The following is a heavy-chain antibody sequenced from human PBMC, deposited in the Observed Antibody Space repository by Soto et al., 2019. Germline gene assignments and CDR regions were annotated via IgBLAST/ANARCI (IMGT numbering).Heavy chain of an antibody. D-gene: IGHD2-2*01. J-gene: IGHJ4*02. CDR2: ISGYGGST. Sequence: EVQLLESGGGLVQPGGSLRLSCAASGFTFSSYGMSWVRQAPGKGREWVSAISGYGGSTFYPDSVKGGFTISRDNSKNTLFLEMIRLRAEDTAVYYCAKDTSPAGYQPPFTDWGQGTLVTVSS. V-gene: IGHV3-23*01. CDR3: AKDTSPAGYQPPFTD. CDR1: GFTFSSYG.